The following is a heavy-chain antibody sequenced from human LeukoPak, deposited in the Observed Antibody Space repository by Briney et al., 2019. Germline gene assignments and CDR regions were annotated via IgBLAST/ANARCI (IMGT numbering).Heavy chain of an antibody. CDR1: GYTLTELS. CDR2: FDPEDGET. Sequence: ASVKVSCKVSGYTLTELSMHWVRQAPGKGLEWMGGFDPEDGETIYAQKFQGRVTMTEDTSTDTAYMELSSLRSEDTAVYYCATTPRGYYDSSGYYKRWGQGTLVTVSS. J-gene: IGHJ4*02. CDR3: ATTPRGYYDSSGYYKR. V-gene: IGHV1-24*01. D-gene: IGHD3-22*01.